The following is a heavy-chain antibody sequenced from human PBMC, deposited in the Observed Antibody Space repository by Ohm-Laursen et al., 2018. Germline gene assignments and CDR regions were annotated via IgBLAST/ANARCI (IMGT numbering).Heavy chain of an antibody. CDR2: ISAYNGNT. D-gene: IGHD3-3*01. CDR3: ARSVWGDDFWSGYSYGMDV. CDR1: GGTFSRYA. J-gene: IGHJ6*02. Sequence: ASVKVSCKASGGTFSRYAISWVRQAPGQGLEWMGWISAYNGNTNYAQKLQGRVTMTTDTSTSTAYMELRSLRSDDTAVYYCARSVWGDDFWSGYSYGMDVWGQGTTVTVSS. V-gene: IGHV1-18*01.